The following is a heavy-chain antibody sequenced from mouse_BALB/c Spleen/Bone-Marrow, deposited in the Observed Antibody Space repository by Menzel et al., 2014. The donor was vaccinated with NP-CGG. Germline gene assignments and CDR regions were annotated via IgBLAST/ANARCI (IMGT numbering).Heavy chain of an antibody. CDR2: IWSGGST. CDR3: ARNRDWDGAMDY. Sequence: QVQLQQSGHGLVQPSQSLSITCTVSGFSLTSHGVYWVRQSPGKGLEWLGVIWSGGSTDYNAAFISRLSISKDNSKSQVSFKMNSLQSNDTAIYYCARNRDWDGAMDYWGQGTSVTVSS. J-gene: IGHJ4*01. D-gene: IGHD4-1*01. CDR1: GFSLTSHG. V-gene: IGHV2-2*03.